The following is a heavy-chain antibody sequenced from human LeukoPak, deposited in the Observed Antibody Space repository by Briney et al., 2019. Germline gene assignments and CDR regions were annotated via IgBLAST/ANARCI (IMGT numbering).Heavy chain of an antibody. CDR2: INPSGGST. V-gene: IGHV1-46*01. J-gene: IGHJ4*02. CDR1: GYTFTSYY. Sequence: GASVKVSCKASGYTFTSYYMHWVRQAPGQGLEWMGIINPSGGSTSYAQKFQGRVTMTRDTSTSTVYMELSSLRSDDTAVYYCARDWAYGSGSYYHDYWGQGTLVTVSS. D-gene: IGHD3-10*01. CDR3: ARDWAYGSGSYYHDY.